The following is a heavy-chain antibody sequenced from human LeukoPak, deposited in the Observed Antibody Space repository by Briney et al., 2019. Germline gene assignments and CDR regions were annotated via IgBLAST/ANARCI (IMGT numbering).Heavy chain of an antibody. CDR2: IGANNGNT. CDR3: ARINAVTTNPGSFDY. CDR1: GYTFTSFG. V-gene: IGHV1-18*01. D-gene: IGHD4-17*01. J-gene: IGHJ4*02. Sequence: GASARVSCKASGYTFTSFGISWVRQAPGQGLEWMGWIGANNGNTNYAQKLQGRVTVTTDTSTSIAYMELRSLRSDDTAVYYCARINAVTTNPGSFDYWGQGTLLTVSS.